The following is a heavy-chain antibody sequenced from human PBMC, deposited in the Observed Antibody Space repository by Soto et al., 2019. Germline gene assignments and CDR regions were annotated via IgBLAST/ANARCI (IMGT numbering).Heavy chain of an antibody. CDR1: GYTFTSYD. D-gene: IGHD2-15*01. J-gene: IGHJ4*02. Sequence: ASVKVSCKAPGYTFTSYDINWVRQAPGQGLEWVGWINPTSEYTAHAQKFQGRVTLTREISTATAYMELSSLTPEDTAVYFCARQVHPGYSSGWGPGTQVTVSS. CDR3: ARQVHPGYSSG. V-gene: IGHV1-8*01. CDR2: INPTSEYT.